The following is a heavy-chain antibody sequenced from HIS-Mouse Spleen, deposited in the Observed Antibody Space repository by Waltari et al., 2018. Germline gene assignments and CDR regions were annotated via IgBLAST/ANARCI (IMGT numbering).Heavy chain of an antibody. Sequence: QLQLQESGPGLVKPSETLSLTCTVSGGSISTSRYYWAWIRQPPGKGREWIGSIYYSGSTYYNPSLKSRVTISVDTSKTQFSLKLSSVTAADTAVYYCAREIPYSSSWYDWYFDLWGRGTLVTVSS. V-gene: IGHV4-39*07. CDR1: GGSISTSRYY. CDR2: IYYSGST. J-gene: IGHJ2*01. D-gene: IGHD6-13*01. CDR3: AREIPYSSSWYDWYFDL.